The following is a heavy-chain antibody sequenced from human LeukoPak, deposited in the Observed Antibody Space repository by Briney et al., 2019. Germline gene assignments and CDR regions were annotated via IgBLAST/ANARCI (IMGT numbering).Heavy chain of an antibody. D-gene: IGHD1-26*01. Sequence: GESLKISCKGSGYSFTSYWIGWVRQMPGKGLEWMGIIYPGDSDTRYSPSFQGQVTISADKSISTAYLQWSSLKASDTAMYYCARRRYSGSPTNYYMDVWGKGTTVTVSS. J-gene: IGHJ6*03. CDR3: ARRRYSGSPTNYYMDV. CDR2: IYPGDSDT. V-gene: IGHV5-51*01. CDR1: GYSFTSYW.